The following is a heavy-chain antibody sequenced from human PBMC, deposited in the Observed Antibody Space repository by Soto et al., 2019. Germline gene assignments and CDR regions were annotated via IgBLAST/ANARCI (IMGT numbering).Heavy chain of an antibody. CDR2: ISAYNGNT. V-gene: IGHV1-18*01. Sequence: GASVKVSCKASGYTFTSYGISWVRRAPGQGLEWMGWISAYNGNTNYAQKLQGRVTMTTDTSTSTAYMELRSLRSDDTAVYYCARGGYDWRGEYYFDYSGQATLVTVSS. CDR1: GYTFTSYG. J-gene: IGHJ4*02. CDR3: ARGGYDWRGEYYFDY. D-gene: IGHD5-12*01.